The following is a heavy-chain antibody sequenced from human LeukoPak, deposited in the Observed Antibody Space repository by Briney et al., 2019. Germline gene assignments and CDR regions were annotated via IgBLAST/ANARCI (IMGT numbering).Heavy chain of an antibody. CDR1: GGSISSHY. J-gene: IGHJ6*03. Sequence: SETLSLTCTVSGGSISSHYWSWIRQPPGKGLEWIGYIYYSGSTNYNPSLKSRVTISVDTSKNQFSLKLSSVTAADTAVYYCARVHSGYSSSWSGYYYYYMDVWGKGTTATVSS. CDR3: ARVHSGYSSSWSGYYYYYMDV. CDR2: IYYSGST. D-gene: IGHD6-13*01. V-gene: IGHV4-59*11.